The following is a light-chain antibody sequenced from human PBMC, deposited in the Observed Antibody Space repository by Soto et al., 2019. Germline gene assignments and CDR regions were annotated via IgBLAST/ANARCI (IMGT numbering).Light chain of an antibody. J-gene: IGLJ2*01. CDR3: TSWTISTTMI. V-gene: IGLV2-14*03. CDR1: RSDIGAYNF. CDR2: DVN. Sequence: QSALTQAASVSGSPGQSITISCTGTRSDIGAYNFVSWYQQHPGEVPKLILYDVNVRPSGVSNRFSGSKSGNTASLTISGLQAEDEADYYCTSWTISTTMIFGGGTKLTVL.